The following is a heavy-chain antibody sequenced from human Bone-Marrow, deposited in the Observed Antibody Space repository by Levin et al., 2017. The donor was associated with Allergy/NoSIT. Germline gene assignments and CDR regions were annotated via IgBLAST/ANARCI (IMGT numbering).Heavy chain of an antibody. Sequence: ASVKVSCKASGYTFTDYYMHWVRQAPGQGLEWMGWINPNSGGTEYAQKFQGRVTMTRDTSISTAYMEVTRLRSDDTAVYYCARDHCSSTSCHENFYYGMDVWGQGTTVTVSS. V-gene: IGHV1-2*02. CDR2: INPNSGGT. CDR3: ARDHCSSTSCHENFYYGMDV. CDR1: GYTFTDYY. D-gene: IGHD2-2*01. J-gene: IGHJ6*02.